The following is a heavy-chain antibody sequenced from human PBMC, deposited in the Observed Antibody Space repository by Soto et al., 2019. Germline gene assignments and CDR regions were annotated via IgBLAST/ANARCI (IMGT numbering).Heavy chain of an antibody. J-gene: IGHJ4*02. CDR2: INAGNGNT. CDR3: ARAVAVPADFDY. D-gene: IGHD6-19*01. V-gene: IGHV1-3*05. CDR1: GYTFTSYA. Sequence: QVQLVQSGAEEKKPGASVKVSCKASGYTFTSYAMHWVRQAPGQRLEWMGWINAGNGNTKYAQKFQGRVTITRGTSASTAYMALSSLRSEDTAVYYCARAVAVPADFDYWGQGTLVTVSS.